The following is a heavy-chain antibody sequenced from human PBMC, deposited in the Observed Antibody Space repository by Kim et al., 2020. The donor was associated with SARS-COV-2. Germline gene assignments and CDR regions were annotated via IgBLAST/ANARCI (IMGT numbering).Heavy chain of an antibody. CDR3: AKDGREAAYYDYVWGSYGDYYFDY. CDR1: GFTFSSYG. J-gene: IGHJ4*02. CDR2: ISYDGSNK. Sequence: GGSLRLSCAASGFTFSSYGMHWVRQAPGKGLEWVAVISYDGSNKYYADSVKGRFTISRDNSKNTLYLQMNSLRAEDTAVYYCAKDGREAAYYDYVWGSYGDYYFDYWGQGTLVTVSS. V-gene: IGHV3-30*18. D-gene: IGHD3-16*01.